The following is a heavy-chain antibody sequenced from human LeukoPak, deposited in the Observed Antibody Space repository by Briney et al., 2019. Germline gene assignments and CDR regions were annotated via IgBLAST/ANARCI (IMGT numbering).Heavy chain of an antibody. CDR1: GGSFSGYY. Sequence: PETLSLTCAVHGGSFSGYYWSWIRQPPGKGLEWIGEINHSGSTNYNPSLKSRVTISVDTSKNQFSLKLSSVTAADTAVYYCATAMIVASSWFDPWGQGTLVTVSS. CDR2: INHSGST. J-gene: IGHJ5*02. CDR3: ATAMIVASSWFDP. D-gene: IGHD3-22*01. V-gene: IGHV4-34*01.